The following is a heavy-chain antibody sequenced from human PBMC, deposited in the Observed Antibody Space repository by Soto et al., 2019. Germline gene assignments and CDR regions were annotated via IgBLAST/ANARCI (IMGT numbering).Heavy chain of an antibody. Sequence: QVHLQESGPGLVTPSGTLSLTCTVAGDSISSHDWWSWVRQPPGKAMEWIGEIHHSGGTNYKPSLRSRLTISVDNSKNHFSVKLSSVTAAETAIYYCVQNGYYSLESWGQGTPVTVSS. V-gene: IGHV4-4*02. J-gene: IGHJ4*02. CDR3: VQNGYYSLES. CDR2: IHHSGGT. CDR1: GDSISSHDW. D-gene: IGHD3-3*01.